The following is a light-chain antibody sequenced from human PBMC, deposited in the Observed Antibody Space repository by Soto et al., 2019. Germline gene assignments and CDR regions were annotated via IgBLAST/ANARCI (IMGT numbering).Light chain of an antibody. Sequence: QSVLTQPPSASGTPGQRVTISCSGSSSNVGSYTVNWYQQLPGTAPKLLIYGNNQRPSGVPDRFSGSKSGTSASLAISGLQSEDEADYYCAAWDTSLSAVVFGGGTKLTVL. V-gene: IGLV1-44*01. CDR1: SSNVGSYT. CDR3: AAWDTSLSAVV. J-gene: IGLJ2*01. CDR2: GNN.